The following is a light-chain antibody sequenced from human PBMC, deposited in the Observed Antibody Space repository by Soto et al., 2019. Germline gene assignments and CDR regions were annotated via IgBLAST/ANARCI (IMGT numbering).Light chain of an antibody. J-gene: IGKJ3*01. CDR1: QSVSGY. CDR2: DAS. CDR3: QQFNSYPRT. Sequence: LTQSPATLSLSPGERATLSCRASQSVSGYLAWYQQKPGQAPKLLIYDASSLESGVPSRFSGSGSGTDFTLTISSLQPEDFATYYCQQFNSYPRTFGPGTKVDIK. V-gene: IGKV1-13*02.